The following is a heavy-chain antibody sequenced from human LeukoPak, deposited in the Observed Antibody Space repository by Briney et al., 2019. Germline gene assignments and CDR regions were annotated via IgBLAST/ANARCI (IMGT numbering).Heavy chain of an antibody. J-gene: IGHJ4*02. CDR3: AKDRGSSWPHGFDY. V-gene: IGHV3-23*01. CDR2: ISGSGGST. Sequence: GGSLRLSCAASGFTFSSYAMSWVRQAPGKGLEWVSAISGSGGSTYYADSVEGRFTISRGNSKNTLYLQMNSLRAEDTAVYYCAKDRGSSWPHGFDYWGQGTLVTVSS. D-gene: IGHD6-13*01. CDR1: GFTFSSYA.